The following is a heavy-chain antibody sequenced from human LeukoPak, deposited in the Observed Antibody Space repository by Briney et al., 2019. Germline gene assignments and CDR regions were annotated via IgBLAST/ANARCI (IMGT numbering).Heavy chain of an antibody. CDR2: IDSGGNT. D-gene: IGHD4-17*01. CDR1: GLTVSSNY. V-gene: IGHV3-53*01. CDR3: ARDPGYGDPRGF. Sequence: GGSLRLSCAASGLTVSSNYMSWVRQAPGKGLEWLSVIDSGGNTYYADSVKGRFTISRVNSKNTLYLQMNGLRAEDTAVYYCARDPGYGDPRGFWGQGTLVTVST. J-gene: IGHJ4*02.